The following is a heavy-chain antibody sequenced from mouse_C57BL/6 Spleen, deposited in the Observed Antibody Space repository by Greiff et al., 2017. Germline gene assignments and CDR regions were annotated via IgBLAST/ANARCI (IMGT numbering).Heavy chain of an antibody. V-gene: IGHV1-4*01. J-gene: IGHJ1*03. CDR3: ARWRIYCDYGYFYV. CDR2: INPSSGYT. Sequence: QVQLQQSGAELARPGASVKMSCKASGYTFTSYTMHWVKQRPGQGLEWIGYINPSSGYTKYNQKFKDKATLTADKSSSTAYMQLSSLTSEDSAVYCCARWRIYCDYGYFYVWGTGTTVTVSS. D-gene: IGHD2-4*01. CDR1: GYTFTSYT.